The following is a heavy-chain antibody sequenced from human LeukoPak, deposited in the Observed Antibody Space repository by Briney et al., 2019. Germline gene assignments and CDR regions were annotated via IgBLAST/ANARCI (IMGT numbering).Heavy chain of an antibody. CDR2: ISSAGTII. D-gene: IGHD6-19*01. CDR1: GFTFGTYS. V-gene: IGHV3-30-3*01. Sequence: GGSLRLSCAASGFTFGTYSMHWVRQAPGKGLKWVAIISSAGTIINYADSVRGRFSISRDNSRNTLYLQMDSLRTEDTAVYYCAKDHRWLVDYWGQGTLVTVSS. CDR3: AKDHRWLVDY. J-gene: IGHJ4*02.